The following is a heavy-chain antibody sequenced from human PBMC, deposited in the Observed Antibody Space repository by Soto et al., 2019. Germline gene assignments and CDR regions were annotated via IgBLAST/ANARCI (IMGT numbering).Heavy chain of an antibody. CDR2: ISGSGGST. CDR1: GFTFSSYA. CDR3: AKGGLRYFDWFSDY. V-gene: IGHV3-23*01. J-gene: IGHJ4*02. D-gene: IGHD3-9*01. Sequence: GGSLRLSCAASGFTFSSYAMSWVRQAPGKGLEWVSAISGSGGSTYYADSVKGRFTISRDNSKNTLYLQMNSLRAEDTAVYYCAKGGLRYFDWFSDYWGQGTLVTVSS.